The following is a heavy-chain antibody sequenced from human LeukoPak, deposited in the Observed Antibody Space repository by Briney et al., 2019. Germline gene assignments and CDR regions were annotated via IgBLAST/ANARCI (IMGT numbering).Heavy chain of an antibody. V-gene: IGHV3-23*01. D-gene: IGHD3-3*01. Sequence: GGALRLSCKASGFTFHNYAMTWVRQAPGKGLDWVSTVSGTGTSTFYPDSVKVRATISRDNSKNMLYLQMSSLRAEDTAMYYCAKGYYDSHRGFFEYWGLGTLVTVSS. CDR2: VSGTGTST. CDR1: GFTFHNYA. J-gene: IGHJ4*02. CDR3: AKGYYDSHRGFFEY.